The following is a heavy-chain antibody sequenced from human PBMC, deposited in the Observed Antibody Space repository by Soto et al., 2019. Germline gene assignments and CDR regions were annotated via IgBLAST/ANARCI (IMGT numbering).Heavy chain of an antibody. CDR3: VRVVAIPGYPDY. CDR2: IVPIVDTA. V-gene: IGHV1-69*12. J-gene: IGHJ4*02. D-gene: IGHD5-12*01. CDR1: GGTFSSYA. Sequence: QVQLVQSGAEVRQPASSVKVSCKTSGGTFSSYAISWVRQAPGQGLEWMGGIVPIVDTATYAQKFQGRVTITADESTSTAYMELSRLRSDDTAVYYCVRVVAIPGYPDYWCQGTLVTGAS.